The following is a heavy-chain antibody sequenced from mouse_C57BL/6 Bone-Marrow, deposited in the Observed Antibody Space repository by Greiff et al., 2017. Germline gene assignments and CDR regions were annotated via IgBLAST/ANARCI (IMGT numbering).Heavy chain of an antibody. CDR2: IDPSDSYT. V-gene: IGHV1-69*01. CDR3: ALKYCGSSWFAY. J-gene: IGHJ3*01. D-gene: IGHD1-1*01. CDR1: GYTFTSYW. Sequence: QVQLQQSGAELVMPGASVKLSCKASGYTFTSYWMHWVKQRPGQGLEWIGEIDPSDSYTNYNQKFKGKSTLTVDKSSSTAYMQLSSLTSEDSAVYYCALKYCGSSWFAYWGQGTLVTVSA.